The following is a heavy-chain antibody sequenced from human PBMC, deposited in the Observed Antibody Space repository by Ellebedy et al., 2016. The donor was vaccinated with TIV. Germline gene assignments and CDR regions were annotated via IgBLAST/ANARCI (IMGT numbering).Heavy chain of an antibody. CDR1: GVSVTNATYY. CDR3: ARDGSQMSASFDY. V-gene: IGHV4-61*01. Sequence: SETLSLTXTVSGVSVTNATYYWSWLRQPPGKGLEWLGYVFYGEGTNYNPALMGRVTISRDASKNEFSLKLTSVTSADTAIYYCARDGSQMSASFDYWGQGAQVTVSS. J-gene: IGHJ4*02. D-gene: IGHD2-2*03. CDR2: VFYGEGT.